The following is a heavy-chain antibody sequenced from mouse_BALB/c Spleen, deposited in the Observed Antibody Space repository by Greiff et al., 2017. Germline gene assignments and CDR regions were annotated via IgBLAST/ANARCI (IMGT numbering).Heavy chain of an antibody. CDR3: ARKGDN. Sequence: EVQLQESGPGLVKPSQSLSLTCTVTGYSITSDYAWNWIRQFPGNILEWMGYLSYSGSTSYNPTLKSRISITRDTSKNQFFLQLNSVTTEDTATYYCARKGDNWGQGTLVTVSA. CDR2: LSYSGST. CDR1: GYSITSDYA. V-gene: IGHV3-2*02. J-gene: IGHJ3*01.